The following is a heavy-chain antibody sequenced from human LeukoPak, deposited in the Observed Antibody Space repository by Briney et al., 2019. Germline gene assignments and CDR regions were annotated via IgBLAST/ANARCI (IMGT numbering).Heavy chain of an antibody. J-gene: IGHJ3*01. CDR2: MYNSGST. V-gene: IGHV4-59*08. CDR1: GCSISTYY. D-gene: IGHD1-26*01. CDR3: ARQGCGGRYFDV. Sequence: PSETLSLTWTVPGCSISTYYWSWIRQPPGKGLEGIGYMYNSGSTNYNPSLKSRFTISIDTSKKQICLRLSSVTAADTAVSYCARQGCGGRYFDVWGQGTMVTVSS.